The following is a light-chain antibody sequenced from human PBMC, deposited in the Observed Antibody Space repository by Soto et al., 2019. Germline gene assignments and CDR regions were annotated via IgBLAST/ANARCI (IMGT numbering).Light chain of an antibody. Sequence: EIVLTQSPGTLSLSPGERATLSCRASQSVSSNYLAWYQQKPGQAPRLLIYGASSRATGIPDRFSGSGSGTDFTLTISRLESEDFAVYYCQQYDSSPRVTFGGGTKVEIK. CDR3: QQYDSSPRVT. J-gene: IGKJ4*01. CDR2: GAS. V-gene: IGKV3-20*01. CDR1: QSVSSNY.